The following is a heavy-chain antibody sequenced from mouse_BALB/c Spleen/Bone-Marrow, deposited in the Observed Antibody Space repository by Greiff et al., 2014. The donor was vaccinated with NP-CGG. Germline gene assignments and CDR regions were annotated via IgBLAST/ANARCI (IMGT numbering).Heavy chain of an antibody. CDR1: GFTFSSYG. D-gene: IGHD3-3*01. J-gene: IGHJ4*01. V-gene: IGHV5-6*01. Sequence: ESGGDLVKPGGSLKLSCAASGFTFSSYGMFWVRQTPDKRLEWVATISSGGSYTYYPDSVKGRFTISRDNAKNTLYLQMSSLKSEDTAMYYCARHRDAMDYWGQGTSVTVSS. CDR2: ISSGGSYT. CDR3: ARHRDAMDY.